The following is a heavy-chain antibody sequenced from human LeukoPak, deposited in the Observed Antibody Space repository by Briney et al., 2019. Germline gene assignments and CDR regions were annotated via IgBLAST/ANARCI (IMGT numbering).Heavy chain of an antibody. Sequence: SETLSLTCAVYGGSFSGYYWSWIRQPPGKGLEWIGEINHSGSTNYNPSLKSRVTISVDTSKNQFSLKLSSVTAADTAVYYCARRAPITMVREVIPRRYNWFDPWGQGTLVTVSS. V-gene: IGHV4-34*01. D-gene: IGHD3-10*01. CDR1: GGSFSGYY. CDR3: ARRAPITMVREVIPRRYNWFDP. CDR2: INHSGST. J-gene: IGHJ5*02.